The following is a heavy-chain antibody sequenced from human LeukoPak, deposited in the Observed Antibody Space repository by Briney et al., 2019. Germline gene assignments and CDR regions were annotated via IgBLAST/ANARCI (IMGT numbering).Heavy chain of an antibody. J-gene: IGHJ3*02. D-gene: IGHD5-24*01. CDR3: ARIEGPSRAFDI. V-gene: IGHV1-69*05. Sequence: SVKVSCKASGGTFSSYAISWVRQAPGQGLEWMGGIIPIFGTANYAQKFQGRATITTDESTSTAYMELSSLRSEDTAVYYCARIEGPSRAFDIWGQGTMVTVSS. CDR1: GGTFSSYA. CDR2: IIPIFGTA.